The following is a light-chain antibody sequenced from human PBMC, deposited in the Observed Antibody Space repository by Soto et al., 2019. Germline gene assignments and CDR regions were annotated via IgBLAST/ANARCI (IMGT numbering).Light chain of an antibody. CDR3: QHRSNWPRT. J-gene: IGKJ1*01. CDR2: DAS. CDR1: QSVGSY. Sequence: EIVLTQSPATVSLSPGERATLSCTASQSVGSYLAWYQQKPGQAPRLLIYDASNRATGIPARFSGSGSGTDFTLTISSLELEDFAVYYCQHRSNWPRTFGQGTKVEI. V-gene: IGKV3-11*01.